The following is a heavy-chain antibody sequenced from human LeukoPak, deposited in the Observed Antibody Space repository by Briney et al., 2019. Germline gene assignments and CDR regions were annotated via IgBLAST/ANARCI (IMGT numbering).Heavy chain of an antibody. J-gene: IGHJ4*02. Sequence: GGSLRLSCAASGFTFSSYSMNWVRLAPGKGLEWVSSISSSSSYIYYADSVKGRFTISRDNAKNSLYLQMNSLRAEDTAVYYCARERGSYDSSGYYLDYWGQGTLVTVSS. D-gene: IGHD3-22*01. CDR1: GFTFSSYS. CDR2: ISSSSSYI. V-gene: IGHV3-21*01. CDR3: ARERGSYDSSGYYLDY.